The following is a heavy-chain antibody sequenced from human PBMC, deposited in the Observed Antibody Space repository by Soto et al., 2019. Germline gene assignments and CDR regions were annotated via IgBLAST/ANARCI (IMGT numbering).Heavy chain of an antibody. V-gene: IGHV4-31*03. J-gene: IGHJ4*01. CDR3: ASSIWDFRGYIYGNDY. D-gene: IGHD5-18*01. CDR1: GGSVTSGDFY. CDR2: IHYRGST. Sequence: SETLSLTCTVSGGSVTSGDFYWNWIRQHPGKGLEWIGHIHYRGSTSYNPSVKSRVTISVDTSKNQFSLELISVTAADTAVYYCASSIWDFRGYIYGNDYWGRGSLVPVSS.